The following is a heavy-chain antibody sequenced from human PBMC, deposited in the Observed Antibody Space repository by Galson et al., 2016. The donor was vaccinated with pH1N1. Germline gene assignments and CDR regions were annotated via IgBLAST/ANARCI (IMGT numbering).Heavy chain of an antibody. CDR1: GHTFSSYY. V-gene: IGHV1-46*01. J-gene: IGHJ2*01. Sequence: SVKVSCKASGHTFSSYYIHWVRQAPGQGLEWMGIINPSDTTTTYAQRFQARVTMTWDTSTSTVYMEPSSLTSEDTAVYYCARGPVYWYFDLWGRGTPVIVSS. CDR2: INPSDTTT. CDR3: ARGPVYWYFDL.